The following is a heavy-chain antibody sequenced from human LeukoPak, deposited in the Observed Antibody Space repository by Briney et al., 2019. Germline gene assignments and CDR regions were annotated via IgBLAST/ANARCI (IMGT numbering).Heavy chain of an antibody. CDR1: GFTFTNAW. CDR3: ARLSAWWLADY. Sequence: TGGSLRLSCAASGFTFTNAWMSWVRQAPGKGLEWIGSFYHSGSTYYIPSLRSRVTISVDTSKNQFSLKLRSVTAADTAVYYCARLSAWWLADYWGQGTLVTVSS. CDR2: FYHSGST. D-gene: IGHD2-15*01. J-gene: IGHJ4*02. V-gene: IGHV4-38-2*01.